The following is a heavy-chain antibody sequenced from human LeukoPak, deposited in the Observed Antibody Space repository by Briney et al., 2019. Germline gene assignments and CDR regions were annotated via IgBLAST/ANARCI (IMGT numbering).Heavy chain of an antibody. CDR1: VFTLNAHG. Sequence: AGVKVSRKPSVFTLNAHGSSWVRQAPRQGLEWMGWIIAYNGNTNYAQNFQGRVILATDTPTSTVYMELRNLRLDDTAVYHCGRWRESSRWPPGYLHQWGEGTLVIVSP. V-gene: IGHV1-18*01. D-gene: IGHD6-13*01. CDR2: IIAYNGNT. J-gene: IGHJ1*01. CDR3: GRWRESSRWPPGYLHQ.